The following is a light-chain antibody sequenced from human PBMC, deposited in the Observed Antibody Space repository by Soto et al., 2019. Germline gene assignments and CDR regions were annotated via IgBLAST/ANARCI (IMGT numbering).Light chain of an antibody. CDR1: QSGGSSF. Sequence: EIVLTQSPGTLSLSPGERATLSCRASQSGGSSFLAWYQQKPGQAPRLLIYGASVRPTGIPDRFSGSGSGTDFTLTISRLEPEDSAVYYCQQYGGSPQTFGQGTKVDIK. CDR3: QQYGGSPQT. CDR2: GAS. J-gene: IGKJ1*01. V-gene: IGKV3-20*01.